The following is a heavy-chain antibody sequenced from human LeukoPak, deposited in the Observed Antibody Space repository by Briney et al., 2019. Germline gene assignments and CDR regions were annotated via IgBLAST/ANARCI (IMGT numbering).Heavy chain of an antibody. CDR2: INAGNGNT. J-gene: IGHJ4*02. Sequence: GASVKVSCKASGYTFTSYAMHRVRQAPGQRLEWMGWINAGNGNTNYAQKLQGRVTMTTDTSTSTAYMELRSLRSDDTAVYYCAREDSSSWYVGGFDYWGQGTLVTVSS. D-gene: IGHD6-13*01. CDR1: GYTFTSYA. V-gene: IGHV1-3*01. CDR3: AREDSSSWYVGGFDY.